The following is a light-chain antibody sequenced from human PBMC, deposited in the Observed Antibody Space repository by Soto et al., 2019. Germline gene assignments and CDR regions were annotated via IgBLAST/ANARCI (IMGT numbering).Light chain of an antibody. V-gene: IGKV3-20*01. J-gene: IGKJ5*01. CDR2: GAS. CDR1: QSISGTY. Sequence: QSPGTLSLSPGERATLSCRASQSISGTYLAWYQHKPGQAPRLLIYGASSRATGIPDRFSGTGSGTDFTLTISRLEPEDFAVYYCQQYGSSPYTFGLGTRLEIK. CDR3: QQYGSSPYT.